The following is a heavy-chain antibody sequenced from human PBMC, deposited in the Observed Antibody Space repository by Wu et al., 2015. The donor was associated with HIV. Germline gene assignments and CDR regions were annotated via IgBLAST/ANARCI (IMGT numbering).Heavy chain of an antibody. V-gene: IGHV1-18*01. Sequence: QVQLVQSGAEVKKPGASVQVSCTASGYSLSNYGITWVRQAPGQGLEWMGRISPYTGNTNYAQNLQGRVSMTTDTSTSTAYMEVRSLRSDDTAVYYCARSRLESDVIYGVTTNYYYYYMDVWGKGTTVTVSS. J-gene: IGHJ6*03. CDR2: ISPYTGNT. CDR1: GYSLSNYG. CDR3: ARSRLESDVIYGVTTNYYYYYMDV. D-gene: IGHD3-3*01.